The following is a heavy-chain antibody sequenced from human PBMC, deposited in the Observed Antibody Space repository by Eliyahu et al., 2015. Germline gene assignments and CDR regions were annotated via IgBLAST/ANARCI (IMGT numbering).Heavy chain of an antibody. D-gene: IGHD4-17*01. CDR2: ISWNSGSI. CDR1: GFTFDDYA. J-gene: IGHJ6*03. Sequence: EVQLVESGGGLVQPGRSLRLSCAASGFTFDDYAMHWVRQAPGKGLEWVSGISWNSGSIGYADSVKGRFTISRDNAKNSLYLQMNSLRAEDTASYYCAKDIVPFLYGDENYMDVWGKGTTVTVSS. CDR3: AKDIVPFLYGDENYMDV. V-gene: IGHV3-9*01.